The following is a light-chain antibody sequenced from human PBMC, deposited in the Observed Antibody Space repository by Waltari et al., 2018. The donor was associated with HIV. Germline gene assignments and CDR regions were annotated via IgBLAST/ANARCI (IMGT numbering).Light chain of an antibody. V-gene: IGKV3-15*01. CDR1: ESVNTN. CDR2: GAT. J-gene: IGKJ1*01. Sequence: EIIMTQSPPTLSVSPGKRVTLSCKASESVNTNLAWLQQKPGQAPRLLIYGATTRATGIPVRFSGSGSETEFILTISGLQAEDFGVYYCQHYYNWPPWTFGQGTTVEVK. CDR3: QHYYNWPPWT.